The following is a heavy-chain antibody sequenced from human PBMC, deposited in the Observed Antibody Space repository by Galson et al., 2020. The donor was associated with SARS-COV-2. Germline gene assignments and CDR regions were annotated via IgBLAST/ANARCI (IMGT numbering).Heavy chain of an antibody. J-gene: IGHJ4*01. CDR1: GFTFSSYA. CDR3: ASNAYCGCDCYEYYFGY. D-gene: IGHD2-21*02. CDR2: ISYDGSNE. V-gene: IGHV3-30*01. Sequence: ALDAGGSLRLYCAASGFTFSSYAMHWVRQAPGKELEWVTVISYDGSNEYYADYVQGRFTISRDHSKNTLYLQMNTLSADDTAVYYCASNAYCGCDCYEYYFGYWGHGSRVTVSS.